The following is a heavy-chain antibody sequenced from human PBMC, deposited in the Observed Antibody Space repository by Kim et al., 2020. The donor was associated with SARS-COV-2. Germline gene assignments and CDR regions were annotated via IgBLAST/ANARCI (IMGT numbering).Heavy chain of an antibody. CDR2: TYYRSKWYN. J-gene: IGHJ4*02. CDR1: GDSVSSNSAA. D-gene: IGHD3-10*01. CDR3: ARVSDYYGSGSYYLDY. Sequence: SQTLSLTCAISGDSVSSNSAAWNWIRQSPSRGLEWLGRTYYRSKWYNDYAVSVKSRITINPDTSKNQFSLQLNSVTPEDTAVYYCARVSDYYGSGSYYLDYWGQGTLVTVSS. V-gene: IGHV6-1*01.